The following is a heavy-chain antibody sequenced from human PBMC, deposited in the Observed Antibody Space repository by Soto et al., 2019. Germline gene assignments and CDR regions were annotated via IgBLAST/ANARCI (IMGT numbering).Heavy chain of an antibody. D-gene: IGHD3-10*01. J-gene: IGHJ4*02. Sequence: ASVKVSCKASGYTFTSYAMHWVRQAPGQRLEWMGWINAGNGNTKYSQKFQGRVTITRDTSASTAYMELSSLRSEDTAVYYCARAREGGSGFDYWGQGTLVTVSS. V-gene: IGHV1-3*01. CDR2: INAGNGNT. CDR3: ARAREGGSGFDY. CDR1: GYTFTSYA.